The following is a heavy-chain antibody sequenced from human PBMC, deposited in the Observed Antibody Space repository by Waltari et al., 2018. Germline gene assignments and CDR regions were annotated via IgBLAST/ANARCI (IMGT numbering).Heavy chain of an antibody. D-gene: IGHD6-6*01. J-gene: IGHJ4*02. CDR1: GGSISSYY. Sequence: QVQLQESGPGLVKPSETLSLTCTVSGGSISSYYWSWIRQPPGKGLEWIGYIYYSGSTNYNPSLKSRVTISVDTSKNQFSLKLSSVTAADTAVYYCARYIAAPPSSYYFDYWGQGTLVTVSS. V-gene: IGHV4-59*01. CDR2: IYYSGST. CDR3: ARYIAAPPSSYYFDY.